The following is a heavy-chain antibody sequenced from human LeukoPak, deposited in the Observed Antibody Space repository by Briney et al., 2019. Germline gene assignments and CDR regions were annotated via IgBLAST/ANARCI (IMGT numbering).Heavy chain of an antibody. D-gene: IGHD3-22*01. V-gene: IGHV4-61*01. CDR1: GGSVSSGTYY. Sequence: SETLSLTRTVSGGSVSSGTYYWNWIRQPPGKGLEWIGYIYHSGSTNYNPSLKSRATISIDTSKNQFSLDLRYVTAADTAVYYCARDEDNSGRYYYYMDVWGKGTTVTVSS. J-gene: IGHJ6*03. CDR2: IYHSGST. CDR3: ARDEDNSGRYYYYMDV.